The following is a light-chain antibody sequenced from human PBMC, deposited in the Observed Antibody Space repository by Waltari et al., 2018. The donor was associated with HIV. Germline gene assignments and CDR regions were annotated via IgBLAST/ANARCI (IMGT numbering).Light chain of an antibody. V-gene: IGLV2-23*02. Sequence: SALTQPASVSGSPGQSITIPCTGTSRDVGAYNLVSWYQQHPGKAPQFIIYEVNKRPSEVSIRFSGSKSGNTASLTISGLQAEDEADYYCCSYAGRSTLEVFGGGTKVTVL. J-gene: IGLJ2*01. CDR3: CSYAGRSTLEV. CDR1: SRDVGAYNL. CDR2: EVN.